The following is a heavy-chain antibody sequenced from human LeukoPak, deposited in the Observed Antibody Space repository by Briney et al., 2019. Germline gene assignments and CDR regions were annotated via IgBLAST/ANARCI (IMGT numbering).Heavy chain of an antibody. CDR1: GFTFSSYG. CDR3: ARDYSRGYGAFEI. D-gene: IGHD5-12*01. CDR2: IWYDESYK. V-gene: IGHV3-33*01. J-gene: IGHJ3*02. Sequence: GRSLSLSCSASGFTFSSYGMHWVRQAPGKGLEWVAVIWYDESYKYYADSVKGRFTIPRDNSKNTQYLQMSSLRDEDTAVYYCARDYSRGYGAFEIWGQGTLVTVSS.